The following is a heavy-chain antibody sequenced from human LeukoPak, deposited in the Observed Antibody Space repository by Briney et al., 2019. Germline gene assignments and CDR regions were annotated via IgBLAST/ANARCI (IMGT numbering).Heavy chain of an antibody. CDR1: GGSFSDYF. Sequence: PSETLSLTCAVYGGSFSDYFWSWVRQPPGRGLEWIGEINQSGSSTYNPSLKSRVTMSVGTSKNQLSLKMTSVTAADTAVYYCASIHQVRGSHTFDIWGQGTMVTVSS. J-gene: IGHJ3*02. V-gene: IGHV4-34*01. CDR2: INQSGSS. D-gene: IGHD3-10*01. CDR3: ASIHQVRGSHTFDI.